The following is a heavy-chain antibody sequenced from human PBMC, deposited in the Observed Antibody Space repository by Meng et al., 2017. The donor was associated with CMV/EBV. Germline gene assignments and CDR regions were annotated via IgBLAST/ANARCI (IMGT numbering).Heavy chain of an antibody. CDR3: ARGDDDNNGPNY. J-gene: IGHJ4*02. D-gene: IGHD3-22*01. CDR2: IYIGGTT. Sequence: CAASGFTVTSNYMSWGRQAPGKGLEWVSVIYIGGTTYYADSVKGRFTISRDNSKNTLFLQMNSLRGEDTAVYYCARGDDDNNGPNYWGQGTLVTVSS. V-gene: IGHV3-53*01. CDR1: GFTVTSNY.